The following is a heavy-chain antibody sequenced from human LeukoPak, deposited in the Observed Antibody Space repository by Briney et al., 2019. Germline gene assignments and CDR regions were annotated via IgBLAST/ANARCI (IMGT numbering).Heavy chain of an antibody. CDR2: IYPGDSDT. CDR3: ARSYYDSSGYLDNFDY. V-gene: IGHV5-51*01. Sequence: GESLKISCKGSGYIFTNYWIGWVRQMPGKGLEWMGIIYPGDSDTRYSPSFQGQVTISADKSISTAYLQWSSLKASDTAMYYCARSYYDSSGYLDNFDYWGQGTLVTVSS. CDR1: GYIFTNYW. J-gene: IGHJ4*02. D-gene: IGHD3-22*01.